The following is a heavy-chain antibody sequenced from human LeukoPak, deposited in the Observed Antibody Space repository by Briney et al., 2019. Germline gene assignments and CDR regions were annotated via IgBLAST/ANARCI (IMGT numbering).Heavy chain of an antibody. J-gene: IGHJ4*02. CDR2: INHSGST. Sequence: PSETLSLTCAVYGGSFSGYYWGWIRQPPGKGLEWIGEINHSGSTNYNPSLKSRVTISVDTSKNQFSLKLSSVTAADTAVYYCAGTYCSGGSCYEGYYFDYWGQGTLVTVSS. CDR1: GGSFSGYY. V-gene: IGHV4-34*01. CDR3: AGTYCSGGSCYEGYYFDY. D-gene: IGHD2-15*01.